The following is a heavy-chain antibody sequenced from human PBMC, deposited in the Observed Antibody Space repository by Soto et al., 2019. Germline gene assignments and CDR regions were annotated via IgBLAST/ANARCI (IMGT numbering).Heavy chain of an antibody. J-gene: IGHJ4*02. Sequence: QLQLQESGPGQVKPSETLALTCTVSGGSISSSPYYWGWIRQPPGKGLEWIGNIYYNGNTFYNPSLKSRVTISVDTSKNQFSLKLSSVTAADTAVYYCARHGPLSNNWNQLDYWGQGTLVTVSS. CDR2: IYYNGNT. D-gene: IGHD1-1*01. CDR3: ARHGPLSNNWNQLDY. CDR1: GGSISSSPYY. V-gene: IGHV4-39*01.